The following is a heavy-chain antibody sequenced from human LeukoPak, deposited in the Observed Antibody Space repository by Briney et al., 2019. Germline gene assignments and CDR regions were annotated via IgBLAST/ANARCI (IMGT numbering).Heavy chain of an antibody. CDR3: AREAMYSYGNNFDY. D-gene: IGHD5-18*01. CDR1: GGSISSGDYY. V-gene: IGHV4-61*08. CDR2: IYYSGST. Sequence: SQTLSLTCTVSGGSISSGDYYWSWIRQPPGKGLEWIGCIYYSGSTNYNPSLKSRVTISVDTSKNQFSLELSSVTAADTAVYHCAREAMYSYGNNFDYWGQGTLVTVSS. J-gene: IGHJ4*02.